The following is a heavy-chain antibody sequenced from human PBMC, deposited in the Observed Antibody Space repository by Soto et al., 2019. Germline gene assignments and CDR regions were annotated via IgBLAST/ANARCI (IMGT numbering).Heavy chain of an antibody. D-gene: IGHD6-13*01. CDR2: IRSKAYGGTT. CDR3: TTCVLREFSSSWIGAFDI. J-gene: IGHJ3*02. V-gene: IGHV3-49*03. CDR1: GFTFGDYA. Sequence: HPGGSLRLSCIASGFTFGDYAMSWFRQAPGKGLEWVGFIRSKAYGGTTEYAASVKGRFTISRDDSKSIAYLQMNSLKTEDTAVYYCTTCVLREFSSSWIGAFDIWGQGTMVTVSS.